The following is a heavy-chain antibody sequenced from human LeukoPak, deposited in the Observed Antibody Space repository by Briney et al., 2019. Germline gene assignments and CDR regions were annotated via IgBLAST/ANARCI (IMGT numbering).Heavy chain of an antibody. CDR3: ARGDHVRIYAESSFDI. V-gene: IGHV1-69*01. Sequence: VASVKVSCKASGGTFSSYAISWVRQAPAQGLEWMGGINPIFGTANYAQKFQGRVTITADESTSTAYMELSSLRSEDTAVYYCARGDHVRIYAESSFDIWGQGTMVTVSS. D-gene: IGHD5/OR15-5a*01. CDR2: INPIFGTA. CDR1: GGTFSSYA. J-gene: IGHJ3*02.